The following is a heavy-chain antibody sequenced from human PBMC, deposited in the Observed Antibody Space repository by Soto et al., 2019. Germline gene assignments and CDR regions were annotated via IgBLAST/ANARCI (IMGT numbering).Heavy chain of an antibody. Sequence: SETLSLTCAVYGGSFSDYYWSWIRQPPGKGLEWIGEINHTGNTNYNPSLKSRVTISVDTSNSQFSLKLNSVTAADTAVYYCARGPALGCGSTSCFLDYWGQETLVTASS. D-gene: IGHD2-2*01. J-gene: IGHJ4*02. CDR2: INHTGNT. CDR3: ARGPALGCGSTSCFLDY. V-gene: IGHV4-34*01. CDR1: GGSFSDYY.